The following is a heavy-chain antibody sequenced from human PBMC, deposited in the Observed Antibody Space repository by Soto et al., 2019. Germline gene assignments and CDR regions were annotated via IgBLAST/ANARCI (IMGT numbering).Heavy chain of an antibody. Sequence: VGSLRLSCAASGFTFSSYSMNWVRQARGKGLEWASSISSSSSYIYYADSVKGRFTISRDNAKNSLYLQMNSLRAEDTAVYYCARAPGGYDFWSGPARNWFDPWGQGTPVTVSS. D-gene: IGHD3-3*01. CDR2: ISSSSSYI. J-gene: IGHJ5*02. CDR1: GFTFSSYS. V-gene: IGHV3-21*01. CDR3: ARAPGGYDFWSGPARNWFDP.